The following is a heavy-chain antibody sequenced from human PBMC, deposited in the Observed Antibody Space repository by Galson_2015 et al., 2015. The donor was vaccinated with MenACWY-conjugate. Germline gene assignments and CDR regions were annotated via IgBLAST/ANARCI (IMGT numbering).Heavy chain of an antibody. CDR2: INSDGSST. CDR3: AVYCSSTRCYGASGGY. V-gene: IGHV3-74*01. Sequence: SLRLSCAASGFTFSSYWMHWVRQAPGKGLVWVSLINSDGSSTSYADSGKGRFTISRDNAKNTLYLQMNSLRAEDTAVYYCAVYCSSTRCYGASGGYWDQGTLVTVSS. J-gene: IGHJ4*02. D-gene: IGHD2-2*01. CDR1: GFTFSSYW.